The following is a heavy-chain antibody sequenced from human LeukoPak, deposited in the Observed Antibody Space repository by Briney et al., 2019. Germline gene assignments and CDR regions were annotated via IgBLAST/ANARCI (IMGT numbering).Heavy chain of an antibody. V-gene: IGHV3-30*03. Sequence: PGRSLRLSCAASGFTFSSYGMHWVRQAPAKGLEWVAVISYDGSNKYYADSVKGRFTISRDNAKNSLYLQMNSLRAEDTAVYYCAREILWFGKWGHAFDIWGQGTMVTVSS. J-gene: IGHJ3*02. CDR1: GFTFSSYG. D-gene: IGHD3-10*01. CDR2: ISYDGSNK. CDR3: AREILWFGKWGHAFDI.